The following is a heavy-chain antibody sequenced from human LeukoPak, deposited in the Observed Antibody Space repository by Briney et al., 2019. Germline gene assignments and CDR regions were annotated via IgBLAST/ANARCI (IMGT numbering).Heavy chain of an antibody. CDR1: GGSISSYY. J-gene: IGHJ5*02. Sequence: SETLSLTCTVSGGSISSYYWSWIRKPAGKGLVWIGRIYTSGSTNYNPSLKSRVTMSVDTSKNQFSLKLSSVTAADTAVYYCARDYSSWSHWFDPWGQGTLVTVSS. CDR3: ARDYSSWSHWFDP. V-gene: IGHV4-4*07. D-gene: IGHD6-13*01. CDR2: IYTSGST.